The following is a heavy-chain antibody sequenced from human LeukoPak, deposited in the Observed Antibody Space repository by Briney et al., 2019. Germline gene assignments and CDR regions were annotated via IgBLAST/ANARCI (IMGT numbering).Heavy chain of an antibody. Sequence: PGGSLRLSSAASGFTFSSYAMHWVRQAPGKGLEWVAVILYDGGNKYYADSVKGRFTISRDNSKNTLYLQMNSLRAEDTAVYYCARARGYGSGWVDYWGQGSLVTVSS. CDR2: ILYDGGNK. CDR1: GFTFSSYA. D-gene: IGHD6-19*01. J-gene: IGHJ4*02. CDR3: ARARGYGSGWVDY. V-gene: IGHV3-30-3*01.